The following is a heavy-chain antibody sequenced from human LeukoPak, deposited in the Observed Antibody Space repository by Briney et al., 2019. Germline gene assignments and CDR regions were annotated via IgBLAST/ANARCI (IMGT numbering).Heavy chain of an antibody. CDR3: ARGRMVGKHSNSHYYYYYMDV. J-gene: IGHJ6*03. CDR2: IIPIFGTA. V-gene: IGHV1-69*13. D-gene: IGHD4-11*01. Sequence: ASVKVSCKASGGTFSSYAISWVRQALGQGLEWMGGIIPIFGTANYAQKFQGRVTITADESTSTAYMELSSLRSEDTAVYYCARGRMVGKHSNSHYYYYYMDVWGKGTTVTVSS. CDR1: GGTFSSYA.